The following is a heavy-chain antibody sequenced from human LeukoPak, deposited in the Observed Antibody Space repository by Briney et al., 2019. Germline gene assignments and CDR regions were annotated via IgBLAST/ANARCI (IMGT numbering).Heavy chain of an antibody. D-gene: IGHD2-8*01. CDR3: ARGLKSCINGVCYDRD. Sequence: ASVKVSCKASGYTFTGYYMHWVRQAPGQGLEWMGWINPNSGGTNYAQKFQGRVTMTRDTSISTAYMELSRLRSDDTAVYYCARGLKSCINGVCYDRDWGQGTPGHRLL. V-gene: IGHV1-2*02. J-gene: IGHJ4*02. CDR1: GYTFTGYY. CDR2: INPNSGGT.